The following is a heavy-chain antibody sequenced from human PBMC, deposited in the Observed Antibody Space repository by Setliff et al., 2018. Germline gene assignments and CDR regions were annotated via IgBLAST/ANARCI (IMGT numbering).Heavy chain of an antibody. J-gene: IGHJ4*02. V-gene: IGHV1-8*02. Sequence: GASVKVSCKASGYTFTGYYMHWVRQATGQGLEWMGWMNPNSGNTGYAQKFQGRVTMTRNTSTSTAYMELSRLTSEDTAVYFCARGWAALGIIGYWGQGTLVTVSS. CDR1: GYTFTGYY. D-gene: IGHD7-27*01. CDR2: MNPNSGNT. CDR3: ARGWAALGIIGY.